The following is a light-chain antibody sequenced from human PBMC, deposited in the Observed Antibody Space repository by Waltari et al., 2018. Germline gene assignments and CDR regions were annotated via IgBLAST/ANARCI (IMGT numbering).Light chain of an antibody. CDR3: QQHGTLPAT. CDR2: RAS. Sequence: EIVLTQSPGTASLSPGERVTISCRASQSVGSSSLAWYQQKPGQAPRLVIYRASRRATGIPDRFSGSGAGTDFRHTISRLEPEDFAVYYCQQHGTLPATFGQGTKVEIK. CDR1: QSVGSSS. J-gene: IGKJ1*01. V-gene: IGKV3-20*01.